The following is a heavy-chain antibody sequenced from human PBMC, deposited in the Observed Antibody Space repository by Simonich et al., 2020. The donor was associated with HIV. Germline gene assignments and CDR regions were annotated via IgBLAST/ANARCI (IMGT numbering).Heavy chain of an antibody. V-gene: IGHV4-34*01. J-gene: IGHJ3*02. D-gene: IGHD2-2*01. CDR2: ITYSGST. CDR3: ARDRVLPAAADPDAFDI. CDR1: GGSFSGYY. Sequence: QVQLQQWGAGLLKPSETLSLTCAVYGGSFSGYYWSWIRQSPGRGLEWIGEITYSGSTNYKPSLKSRGTISVDTSKKQFSLKLNSVTVADTAVYYCARDRVLPAAADPDAFDIWGQGTMVTVSS.